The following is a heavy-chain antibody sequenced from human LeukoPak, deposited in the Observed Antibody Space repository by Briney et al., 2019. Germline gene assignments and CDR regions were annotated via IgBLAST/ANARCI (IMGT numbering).Heavy chain of an antibody. Sequence: GGSLRLSCAASGFTFSSYGMHWVRQAPGKGLEWVAFIRYDGSNKYYADSVKGRFTISRDSSKNTLYLQMNSLRAEDTAVYYCAKDRYCSSTSCYLHFQHWGQGTLVTVSS. CDR1: GFTFSSYG. V-gene: IGHV3-30*02. D-gene: IGHD2-2*01. J-gene: IGHJ1*01. CDR2: IRYDGSNK. CDR3: AKDRYCSSTSCYLHFQH.